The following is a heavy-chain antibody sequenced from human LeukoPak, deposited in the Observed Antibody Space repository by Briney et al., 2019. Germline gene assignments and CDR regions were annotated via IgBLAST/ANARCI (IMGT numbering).Heavy chain of an antibody. Sequence: PSQTLSLTCTVSSGSISSGSYDWSWIRQPAGRGLEWIGRIYTSGSTNYNPSLKSRVTISVDTSKNQFSLKLSSVTAADTAVYYCARGVATIKFHYWGQGNLVTVSS. CDR2: IYTSGST. V-gene: IGHV4-61*02. CDR3: ARGVATIKFHY. J-gene: IGHJ4*02. CDR1: SGSISSGSYD. D-gene: IGHD5-24*01.